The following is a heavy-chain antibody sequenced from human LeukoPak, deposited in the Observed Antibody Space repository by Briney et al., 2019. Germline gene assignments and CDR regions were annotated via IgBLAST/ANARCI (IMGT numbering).Heavy chain of an antibody. CDR2: IIPIFGTA. D-gene: IGHD5-24*01. V-gene: IGHV1-69*05. J-gene: IGHJ4*02. Sequence: ASVKVSCKASGGTFSSYAISWVRQAPGQGLEWMGGIIPIFGTANYAQKFQGRVTITTDESTSTAYMELSSLRSEDTAVYYCARDEMATIPLGYWGQGTLVTVSS. CDR3: ARDEMATIPLGY. CDR1: GGTFSSYA.